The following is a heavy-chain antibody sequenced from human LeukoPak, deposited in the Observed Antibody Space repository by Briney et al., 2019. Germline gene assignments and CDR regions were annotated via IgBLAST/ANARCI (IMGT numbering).Heavy chain of an antibody. CDR3: ARGPRLMVRGVLGGY. V-gene: IGHV3-30*04. Sequence: GGSLRLSCAASGFTFSSYATHWVRQAPGKGLEWVAVISYDGSNKYYADSVKGRFTISRDNSKNTLYLQMNSLRAEDTAVYYCARGPRLMVRGVLGGYWGQGTLVTVSS. J-gene: IGHJ4*02. CDR2: ISYDGSNK. D-gene: IGHD3-10*01. CDR1: GFTFSSYA.